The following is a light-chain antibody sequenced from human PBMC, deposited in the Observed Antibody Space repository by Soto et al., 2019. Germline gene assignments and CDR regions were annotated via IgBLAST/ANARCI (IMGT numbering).Light chain of an antibody. CDR2: DVS. Sequence: QLVLTQPASVSGSPGQSITISCTGTSIDVGGYNYVSWYQQHPGKAPKLMIYDVSNRPSGVSNRFSGSKSGNTASLTISGLQAEDEADYYCSSYTSSRLVFGGGTKVTVL. J-gene: IGLJ2*01. V-gene: IGLV2-14*01. CDR3: SSYTSSRLV. CDR1: SIDVGGYNY.